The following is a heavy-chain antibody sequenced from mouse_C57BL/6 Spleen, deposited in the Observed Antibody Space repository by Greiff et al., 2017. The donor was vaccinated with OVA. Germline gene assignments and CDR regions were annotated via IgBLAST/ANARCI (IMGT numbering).Heavy chain of an antibody. Sequence: VQLKESGGGLVKPGGSLKLSCAASGFTFSDYGMHWVRQAPEKGLEWVAYISSGSSTIYYADTVKGRFTISRDNAKNTLFRQMTDLRSEDTAMYYCARAYYSNYPDYWGQGTTLTVSS. CDR2: ISSGSSTI. CDR3: ARAYYSNYPDY. V-gene: IGHV5-17*01. D-gene: IGHD2-5*01. J-gene: IGHJ2*01. CDR1: GFTFSDYG.